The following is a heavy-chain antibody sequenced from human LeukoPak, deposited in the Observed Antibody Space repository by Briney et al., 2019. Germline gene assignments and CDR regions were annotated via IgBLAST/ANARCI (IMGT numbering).Heavy chain of an antibody. J-gene: IGHJ4*02. CDR3: AKDEYDSSGSYFDY. D-gene: IGHD3-22*01. CDR2: ISGSGGST. CDR1: GFTFSSYA. Sequence: GGSLRLSCAASGFTFSSYAMSWVRQAPGKGLEWVSAISGSGGSTYYADSVKGRFTISRDNSKNTLYLQMDSLRAEDTAVYYCAKDEYDSSGSYFDYWGQGTLVTVSS. V-gene: IGHV3-23*01.